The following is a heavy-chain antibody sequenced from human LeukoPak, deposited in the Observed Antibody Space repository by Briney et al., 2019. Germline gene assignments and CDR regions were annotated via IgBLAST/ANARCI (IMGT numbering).Heavy chain of an antibody. CDR2: IRYDGSNK. Sequence: GGSLRLSCAGSGFTFSSYGMHWVRQAPGKGLEWVAFIRYDGSNKYYADSVKGRFTISRDNSKNTLYLQMNSLRAEDTAVYYCAKARLWYQLLLDYWGQGTLVTVSS. V-gene: IGHV3-30*02. D-gene: IGHD2-2*01. CDR1: GFTFSSYG. J-gene: IGHJ4*02. CDR3: AKARLWYQLLLDY.